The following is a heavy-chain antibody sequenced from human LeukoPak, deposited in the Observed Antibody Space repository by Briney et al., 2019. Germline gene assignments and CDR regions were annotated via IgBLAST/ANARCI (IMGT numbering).Heavy chain of an antibody. V-gene: IGHV4-39*07. CDR3: ARGSYGGPAFDI. J-gene: IGHJ3*02. D-gene: IGHD5-18*01. Sequence: SETLSLTCTVSGGSISSSSYYWGWIRQPPGKGLEWIGSIYYSGSTYYNPSLKSRVTISVDTSKNQFSLKLSSVTAADTAVYYCARGSYGGPAFDIWGQGTMVTVSS. CDR2: IYYSGST. CDR1: GGSISSSSYY.